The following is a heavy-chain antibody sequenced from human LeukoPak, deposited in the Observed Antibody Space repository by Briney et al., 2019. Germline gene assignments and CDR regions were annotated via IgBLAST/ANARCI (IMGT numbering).Heavy chain of an antibody. J-gene: IGHJ4*02. V-gene: IGHV3-15*01. CDR1: GFSFSSAW. CDR3: TRQRRAYSYGYDY. Sequence: PGGSLRLSCAASGFSFSSAWMSWVRQAPGKGLEWVGRIKSKADGGTIDYAAPVKARFAISRDDSKNMLYLQMNSLKTEDTAVYYCTRQRRAYSYGYDYWGQGTLVTVSS. CDR2: IKSKADGGTI. D-gene: IGHD5-18*01.